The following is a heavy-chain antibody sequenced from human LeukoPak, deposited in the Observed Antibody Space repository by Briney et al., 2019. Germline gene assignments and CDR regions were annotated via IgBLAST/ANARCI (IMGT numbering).Heavy chain of an antibody. J-gene: IGHJ4*02. Sequence: PGGSLRLSCAASGFTFDDYAMHWVRQAPGKGLEWVSGISWNSGSIGYADSVKGRFTISRDNAKNSLYLQMNSLRAEDTALYYCAKEKVGWYYFDYWGQGTLVTVSS. CDR1: GFTFDDYA. CDR3: AKEKVGWYYFDY. CDR2: ISWNSGSI. V-gene: IGHV3-9*01. D-gene: IGHD2-2*03.